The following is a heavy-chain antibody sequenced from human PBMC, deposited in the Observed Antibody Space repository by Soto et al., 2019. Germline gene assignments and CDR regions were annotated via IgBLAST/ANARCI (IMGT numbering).Heavy chain of an antibody. CDR3: ARTLNRSGYSSSWSFDY. J-gene: IGHJ4*02. D-gene: IGHD6-13*01. V-gene: IGHV1-69*13. CDR2: IIPIFGTA. Sequence: SVKVSCKASGGTFSIYAISCVLQSPGQWLEWMGGIIPIFGTANYAQKFQGRVTITADESTSTAYMELSSLRSEDTAVYYCARTLNRSGYSSSWSFDYWGQGTLVTV. CDR1: GGTFSIYA.